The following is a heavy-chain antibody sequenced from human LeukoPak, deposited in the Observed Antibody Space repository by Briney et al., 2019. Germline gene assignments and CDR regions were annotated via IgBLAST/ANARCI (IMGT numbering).Heavy chain of an antibody. CDR1: GGSISSGGYY. Sequence: PSETLSLTCTVSGGSISSGGYYWSWIRQHPGKGLEWIGYIYYSGSTYYNPSLKSRVTISVDTSKNQFSLKLSSVTAADTAVYYCARGPYCSSTSCYWWFDPWGQGTLVTVSS. CDR2: IYYSGST. CDR3: ARGPYCSSTSCYWWFDP. V-gene: IGHV4-31*03. J-gene: IGHJ5*02. D-gene: IGHD2-2*01.